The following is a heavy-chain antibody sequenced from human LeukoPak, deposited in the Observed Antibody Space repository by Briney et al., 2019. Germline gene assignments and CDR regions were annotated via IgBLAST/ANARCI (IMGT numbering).Heavy chain of an antibody. J-gene: IGHJ6*03. Sequence: SETLSLTCAVYGGSFSGYYWSWIRQPPGKGLEWIGEINHSGSTNYNPSLKSRVTISVDTSKNQFSLKLSSVPAADTAVYYCAIGNRYYYYMDVWGKGTTVTVSS. CDR1: GGSFSGYY. CDR3: AIGNRYYYYMDV. CDR2: INHSGST. D-gene: IGHD1-1*01. V-gene: IGHV4-34*01.